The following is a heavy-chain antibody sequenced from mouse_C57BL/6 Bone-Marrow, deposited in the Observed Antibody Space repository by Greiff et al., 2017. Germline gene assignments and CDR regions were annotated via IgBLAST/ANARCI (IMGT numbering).Heavy chain of an antibody. D-gene: IGHD2-5*01. J-gene: IGHJ1*03. CDR1: GFSLTSYA. V-gene: IGHV2-9-1*01. CDR3: ARRTYSNCSYFDV. CDR2: IWSGGGT. Sequence: QVQLKQSGPGLVAPSQSLSITCTVSGFSLTSYAVSWVRQPPGKGLEWLGVIWSGGGTNYNSAFKSRLSISQDNSKSQVFLKMNSLQTDDTARYYGARRTYSNCSYFDVWGTGTTVTVSS.